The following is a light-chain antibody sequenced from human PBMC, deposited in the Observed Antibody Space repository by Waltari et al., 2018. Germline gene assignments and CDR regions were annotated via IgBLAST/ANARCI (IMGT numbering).Light chain of an antibody. V-gene: IGLV2-14*03. CDR2: VT. Sequence: QSALTPPASVSGSPGQSTTISCTGTSSDVGTYNYDVTNRPSGVSDRFSGSKSGNTASLTISGLQAEDEADYYCSSYRSGSTLRVFGGGTKLTVL. CDR1: SSDVGTYNY. CDR3: SSYRSGSTLRV. J-gene: IGLJ3*02.